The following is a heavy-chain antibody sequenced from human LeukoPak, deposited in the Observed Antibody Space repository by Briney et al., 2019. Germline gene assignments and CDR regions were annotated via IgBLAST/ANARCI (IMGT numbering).Heavy chain of an antibody. J-gene: IGHJ4*02. CDR3: AKDSALEYGGFLDY. CDR2: ISYDGSNK. CDR1: GFTFSSYG. Sequence: GGSLRLSCAASGFTFSSYGMHWVRQAPGKGLEWVAVISYDGSNKYYVDSVTGRFTISRDNSKNTLYLQMNSLRAEDTAVYYCAKDSALEYGGFLDYWGQGTLVTVSS. V-gene: IGHV3-30*18. D-gene: IGHD4/OR15-4a*01.